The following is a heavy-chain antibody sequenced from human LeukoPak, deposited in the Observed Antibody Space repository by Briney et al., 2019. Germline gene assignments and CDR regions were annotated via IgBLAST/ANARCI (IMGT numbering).Heavy chain of an antibody. Sequence: SETLSLTCTVSGGSISNSSYYWGWIRQPPGKGLEWIGAIYYSGSTYFDPSLKSRVTMSVDTSKSHFSLKLSSVTAADTAVYYCARGTTYSSSLTGPNSSGYDYWGQGTLVTVSS. J-gene: IGHJ4*02. CDR3: ARGTTYSSSLTGPNSSGYDY. D-gene: IGHD6-13*01. CDR2: IYYSGST. CDR1: GGSISNSSYY. V-gene: IGHV4-39*02.